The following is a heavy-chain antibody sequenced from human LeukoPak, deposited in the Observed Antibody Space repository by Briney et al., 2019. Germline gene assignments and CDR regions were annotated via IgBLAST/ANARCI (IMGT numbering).Heavy chain of an antibody. CDR1: GFTFSSYG. D-gene: IGHD6-6*01. Sequence: GRSLRLSCAASGFTFSSYGMHWVRQAPGKGLEWVAVISYDGSNKYYADSVKGRFTISRDNSKNTLYLQMNSLRAEDTAVYYCARSSIAARRRYYYYGMDVWGQGTTVTVSS. CDR3: ARSSIAARRRYYYYGMDV. CDR2: ISYDGSNK. V-gene: IGHV3-30*03. J-gene: IGHJ6*02.